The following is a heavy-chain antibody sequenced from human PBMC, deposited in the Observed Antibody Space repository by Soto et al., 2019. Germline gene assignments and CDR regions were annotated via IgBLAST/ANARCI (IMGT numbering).Heavy chain of an antibody. CDR1: GYTFTSYG. V-gene: IGHV1-18*01. Sequence: QVQLVQSGAEVKKPGASVKVSCKASGYTFTSYGISWVRQAPGQGLEWMGWISAYNGNTNFAQKLQGRVTMTTDTSTSTAYMELRSLRSDDTAVYCCAGDPRYIAVAGSDWFDPWGQGTLVTVSS. J-gene: IGHJ5*02. D-gene: IGHD6-19*01. CDR2: ISAYNGNT. CDR3: AGDPRYIAVAGSDWFDP.